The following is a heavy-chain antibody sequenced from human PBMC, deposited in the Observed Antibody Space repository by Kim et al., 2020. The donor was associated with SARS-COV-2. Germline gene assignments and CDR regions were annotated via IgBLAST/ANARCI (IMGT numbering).Heavy chain of an antibody. V-gene: IGHV1-8*01. D-gene: IGHD3-3*01. J-gene: IGHJ6*02. Sequence: ASVKVSCKASGYTFTSYDINWVRQATGQGLEWMGWMNPNSGNTGYAQKFQGRVTMTRNTSISTAYMELSSLRSEDTAVYYCARGFRITIFGVVIKEVWGQGTTVTVSS. CDR2: MNPNSGNT. CDR1: GYTFTSYD. CDR3: ARGFRITIFGVVIKEV.